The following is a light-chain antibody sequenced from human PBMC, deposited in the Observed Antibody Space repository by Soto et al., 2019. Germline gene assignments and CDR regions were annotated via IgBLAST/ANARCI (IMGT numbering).Light chain of an antibody. CDR3: VLYMGSGISV. Sequence: QTVVTQEPSFSVSPGRTVTLTCDSSSGAVSTSYYPSWYQQTPGQAPRTLIYSTNTRSSGVPDRFSGSILGNKAALTITGAQADDESDYYCVLYMGSGISVFGGGTKLTVL. V-gene: IGLV8-61*01. CDR1: SGAVSTSYY. J-gene: IGLJ2*01. CDR2: STN.